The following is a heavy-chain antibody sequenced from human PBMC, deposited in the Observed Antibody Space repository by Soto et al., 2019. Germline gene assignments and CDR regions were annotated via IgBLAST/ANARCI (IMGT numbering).Heavy chain of an antibody. D-gene: IGHD6-13*01. CDR2: VYYSDST. J-gene: IGHJ6*02. CDR1: GGPIGSYY. CDR3: ARTEASSWSFFYYGMDG. Sequence: SETLSLTCTVSGGPIGSYYWSWIRQSPGKGLEWIGCVYYSDSTNYNPSLKSRVTISLDRSKNQFSLRLSSVTAADTAVYYCARTEASSWSFFYYGMDGWGQGTAVT. V-gene: IGHV4-59*01.